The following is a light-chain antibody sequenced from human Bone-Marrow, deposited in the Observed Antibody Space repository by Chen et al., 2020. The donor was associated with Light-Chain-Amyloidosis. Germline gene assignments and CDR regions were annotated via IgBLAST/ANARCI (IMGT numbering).Light chain of an antibody. Sequence: SALTQPASVSGSPGQSITLSCTGTSSYVGGDNHVSWYQQHPDKAPQLMIYEVTNRPSWVPFRFSRSKSENTASLTIAGLQTEDEADYFCSSYTITHPLVLGCGTRVTVL. CDR2: EVT. J-gene: IGLJ1*01. CDR3: SSYTITHPLV. V-gene: IGLV2-14*01. CDR1: SSYVGGDNH.